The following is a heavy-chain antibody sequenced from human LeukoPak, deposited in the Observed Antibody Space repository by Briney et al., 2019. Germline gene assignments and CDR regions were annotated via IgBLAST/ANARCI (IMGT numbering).Heavy chain of an antibody. J-gene: IGHJ4*02. CDR1: GGSISSYY. D-gene: IGHD4-17*01. Sequence: PSETLSLTCTVSGGSISSYYWSWIRQPPGKGLEWIGYIYYSGSTNYNPSLKSRVTISVDTSKNQFSLKLSSVTAADTAVYYCAVLMGYGGTFDYWGQGTLVTVSS. V-gene: IGHV4-59*01. CDR3: AVLMGYGGTFDY. CDR2: IYYSGST.